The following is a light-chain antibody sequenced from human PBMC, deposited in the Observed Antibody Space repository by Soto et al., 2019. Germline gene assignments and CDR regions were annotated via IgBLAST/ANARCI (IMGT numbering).Light chain of an antibody. Sequence: EIVMTQSPATLSVSAGDGATLSCRASQSVDSNLAWYQQKPGQTPRLLMYGASTRPTGIPARFSGSGSGTEFTLTTISLQSEDSAVYYCQQYNDWPLTFGGGTKVDIK. V-gene: IGKV3D-15*01. J-gene: IGKJ4*01. CDR1: QSVDSN. CDR3: QQYNDWPLT. CDR2: GAS.